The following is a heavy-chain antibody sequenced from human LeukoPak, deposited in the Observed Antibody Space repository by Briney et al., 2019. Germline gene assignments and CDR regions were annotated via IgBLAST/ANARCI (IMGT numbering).Heavy chain of an antibody. Sequence: SETLSLTCTVSGGSISSYYWSWIRQHPGKGLEWIGYIYYSGSTYYNPSLKSRVTISVDTSKNQFSLKLSSVTAADTAVYYCARGGLRAVTINWFDPWGQGTLVTVSS. CDR1: GGSISSYY. CDR3: ARGGLRAVTINWFDP. V-gene: IGHV4-59*06. CDR2: IYYSGST. D-gene: IGHD6-19*01. J-gene: IGHJ5*02.